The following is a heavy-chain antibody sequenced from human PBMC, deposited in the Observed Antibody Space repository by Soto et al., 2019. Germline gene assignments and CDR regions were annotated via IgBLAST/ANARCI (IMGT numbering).Heavy chain of an antibody. J-gene: IGHJ6*02. CDR2: IYHSGST. V-gene: IGHV4-4*02. CDR3: ARLSPFGTERHYYYYGMDV. CDR1: GGSISSSNW. D-gene: IGHD3-10*01. Sequence: PSETLSLTCAVSGGSISSSNWWSGVRQPPGKGLEWIGEIYHSGSTNYNPSLKSRVTISVDKSKNQFSLKLSSVTAADTAVYYCARLSPFGTERHYYYYGMDVWGQGTTVT.